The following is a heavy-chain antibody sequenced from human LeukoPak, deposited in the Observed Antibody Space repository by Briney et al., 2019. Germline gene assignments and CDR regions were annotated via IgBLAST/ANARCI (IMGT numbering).Heavy chain of an antibody. D-gene: IGHD3-22*01. CDR1: GFTFSSYS. J-gene: IGHJ3*02. Sequence: GGSLRLSCAGSGFTFSSYSMNWVRQAPGKGLEWVSCISSSSSYIYYADSVKGRFTISRDNAKNSLYLQMNSLRAEDTAVYYCARITMIVVGAFDIWGQGTMVTVSS. V-gene: IGHV3-21*01. CDR2: ISSSSSYI. CDR3: ARITMIVVGAFDI.